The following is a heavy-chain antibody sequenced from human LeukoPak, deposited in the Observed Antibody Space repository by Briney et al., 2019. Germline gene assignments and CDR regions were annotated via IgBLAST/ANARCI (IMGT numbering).Heavy chain of an antibody. V-gene: IGHV3-23*01. CDR2: ISGSGGST. D-gene: IGHD6-13*01. J-gene: IGHJ4*02. Sequence: GGSLRLSCAASGFTFSSYAMSWVRQAPGKGQEWVSAISGSGGSTYYADSVKGRFTISRDNSKNTLYLQMNSLRAEDTAVYYCAKVGSSSWYVPYYFDYWGQGTLVTVSS. CDR3: AKVGSSSWYVPYYFDY. CDR1: GFTFSSYA.